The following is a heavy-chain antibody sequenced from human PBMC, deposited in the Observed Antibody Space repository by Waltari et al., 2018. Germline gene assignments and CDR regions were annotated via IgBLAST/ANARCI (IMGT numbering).Heavy chain of an antibody. CDR1: GFTFSSSW. CDR3: STYTDVTFGDH. D-gene: IGHD3-10*01. V-gene: IGHV3-74*01. J-gene: IGHJ4*02. CDR2: IRAVGDYT. Sequence: EVQLVESGGGLVQPGGSLRLSCAVSGFTFSSSWMHWVRQAPGKGLVWVSRIRAVGDYTSYADSVKGRFTISRDNAKSTLYLQMNSLTAEDTAIYYCSTYTDVTFGDHWGQGALVTVSS.